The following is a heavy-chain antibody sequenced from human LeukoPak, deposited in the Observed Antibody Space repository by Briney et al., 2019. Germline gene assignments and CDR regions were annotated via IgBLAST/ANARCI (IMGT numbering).Heavy chain of an antibody. CDR2: IYYSGST. D-gene: IGHD2-15*01. Sequence: PSQTLSLSCTVSGGSVSSGSYYWSWIRQPPGKGLEWIAYIYYSGSTNYNPSLKSRVTISVDTSENQFSLKLSSVTAADTAVYYCARGYCMGGSCNYDYWGQGTLVTVSS. CDR3: ARGYCMGGSCNYDY. CDR1: GGSVSSGSYY. J-gene: IGHJ4*02. V-gene: IGHV4-61*01.